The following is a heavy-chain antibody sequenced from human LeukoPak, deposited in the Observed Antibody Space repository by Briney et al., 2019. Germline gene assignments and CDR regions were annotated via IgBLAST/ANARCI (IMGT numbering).Heavy chain of an antibody. D-gene: IGHD2-21*02. V-gene: IGHV3-74*01. CDR1: GFTLRNYW. J-gene: IGHJ6*03. CDR2: INGDGTSA. Sequence: GGSLRLSCAASGFTLRNYWMHWVRQTPGKGLLWVSRINGDGTSATYAGSVKGRFTISRDNAKNTLYLQMDSLRAEDTAVYYCARVAYCGGDCYSLDYYYMDVWGKGTTVTVSS. CDR3: ARVAYCGGDCYSLDYYYMDV.